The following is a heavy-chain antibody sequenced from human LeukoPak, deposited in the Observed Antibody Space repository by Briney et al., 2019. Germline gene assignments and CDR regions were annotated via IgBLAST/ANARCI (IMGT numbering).Heavy chain of an antibody. V-gene: IGHV3-23*01. D-gene: IGHD6-13*01. CDR2: MSGSGGTT. CDR1: GFNFNIYA. Sequence: GGSLRLSCAASGFNFNIYAMSWVRQAPGEGPEWVSAMSGSGGTTYYADSVKGRFTISRDNSQNTVYLQMNSLRAEDTAVYYCAKDDLRSSWSYFFDSWGQGTLVTVSS. J-gene: IGHJ4*02. CDR3: AKDDLRSSWSYFFDS.